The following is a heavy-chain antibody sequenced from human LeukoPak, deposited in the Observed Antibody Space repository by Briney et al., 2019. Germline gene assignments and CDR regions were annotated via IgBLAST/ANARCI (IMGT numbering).Heavy chain of an antibody. Sequence: GGSLRLSCAASGFTFSSYAMNWVRQAPGKGLEWVSTISGSGGSTYYADSVKGRFTISRDNSKNTLYLQVNSLRAEDTAVYYCAKGNGYSYGRYYFDYWGQGTLVTVSS. D-gene: IGHD5-18*01. CDR2: ISGSGGST. V-gene: IGHV3-23*01. J-gene: IGHJ4*02. CDR3: AKGNGYSYGRYYFDY. CDR1: GFTFSSYA.